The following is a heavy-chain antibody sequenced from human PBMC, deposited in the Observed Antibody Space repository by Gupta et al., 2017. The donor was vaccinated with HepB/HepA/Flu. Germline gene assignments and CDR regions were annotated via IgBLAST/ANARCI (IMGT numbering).Heavy chain of an antibody. D-gene: IGHD3-3*02. V-gene: IGHV3-23*01. CDR3: AKDLHFWSAMDG. J-gene: IGHJ6*03. CDR2: IGSERRT. Sequence: EVQLLESGGGLVQPGGSLRLSCSASAFTFSGNAMIWVRQAPGRGLEWVSGIGSERRTHYADSVSGGVSSAGGKSCNRMYLQMNSRRVEDTAVYYCAKDLHFWSAMDGWGKGTTVIVSS. CDR1: AFTFSGNA.